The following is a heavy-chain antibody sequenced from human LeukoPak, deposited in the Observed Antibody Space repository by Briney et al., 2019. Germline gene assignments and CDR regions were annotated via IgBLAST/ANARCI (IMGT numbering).Heavy chain of an antibody. J-gene: IGHJ5*02. V-gene: IGHV3-23*01. CDR2: ISGSGGST. D-gene: IGHD6-19*01. CDR3: AKASSGWYARWLDP. Sequence: GGSLRLSCAASGFTFSSYAMSWVRQAPGKGLEWVSAISGSGGSTYYADSVKGRFAISRDNSKNTLYLQMNSLRAEDTAVYYCAKASSGWYARWLDPWGQGTLVTVSS. CDR1: GFTFSSYA.